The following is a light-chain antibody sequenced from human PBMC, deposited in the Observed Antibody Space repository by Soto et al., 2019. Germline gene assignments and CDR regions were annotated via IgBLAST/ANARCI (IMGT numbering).Light chain of an antibody. V-gene: IGLV2-23*01. J-gene: IGLJ1*01. CDR1: RSDVGSYNL. CDR3: CSYASGSPYV. CDR2: EDT. Sequence: QSALTQPASVSGSPGQSITISCTGTRSDVGSYNLVYWYQHHPGKAPKLLIYEDTKRPSGVSSRLSASKSGNTASLTISGLQAEDEADYYCCSYASGSPYVFGTGTKLTVL.